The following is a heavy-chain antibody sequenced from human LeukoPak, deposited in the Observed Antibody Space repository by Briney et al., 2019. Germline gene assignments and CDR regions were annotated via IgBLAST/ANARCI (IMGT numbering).Heavy chain of an antibody. CDR2: INPNSGGA. Sequence: GASVKVSCKASGYTFTGYYMHWVRQAPGQGLEWMGWINPNSGGANYAQEFQGRVTMTRDTSISTAYMELSRLRSDDTAVYYCARRAVVVPAAIAATPDNWFDPWGQGTLVTVSS. J-gene: IGHJ5*02. CDR3: ARRAVVVPAAIAATPDNWFDP. CDR1: GYTFTGYY. V-gene: IGHV1-2*02. D-gene: IGHD2-2*01.